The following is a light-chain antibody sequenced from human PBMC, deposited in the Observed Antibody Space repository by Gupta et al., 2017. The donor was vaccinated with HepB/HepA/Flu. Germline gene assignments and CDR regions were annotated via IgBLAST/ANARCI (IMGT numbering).Light chain of an antibody. Sequence: QIVVTQEPSFSVSPGGTVTLTCGLRSGSVSTSYHPSWYQQTPGQPPRPLIYSINIRSAGVPDRFSGSILGNTAALTITGAQEDEESDYYGLLYLGSGIWVFGGGTKLSVL. CDR1: SGSVSTSYH. V-gene: IGLV8-61*01. CDR2: SIN. J-gene: IGLJ3*02. CDR3: LLYLGSGIWV.